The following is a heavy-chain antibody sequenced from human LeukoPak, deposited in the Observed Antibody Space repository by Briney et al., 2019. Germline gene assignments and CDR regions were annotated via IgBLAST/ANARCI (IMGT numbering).Heavy chain of an antibody. V-gene: IGHV3-11*01. CDR1: GFTVSSNY. J-gene: IGHJ4*02. CDR2: ISSSGSTI. D-gene: IGHD5-18*01. Sequence: GGSLRLSCAASGFTVSSNYMSWIRQAPGKGLEWVSYISSSGSTIYYADSVKGRFTISRDNAKNSLYLQMNSLRAEDTAVYYCARDRTPRQDTAIQAYWGQGTLVTVSS. CDR3: ARDRTPRQDTAIQAY.